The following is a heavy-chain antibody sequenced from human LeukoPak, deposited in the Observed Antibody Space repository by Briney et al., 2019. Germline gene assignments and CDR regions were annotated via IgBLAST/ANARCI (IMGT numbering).Heavy chain of an antibody. D-gene: IGHD3-10*01. CDR2: IYYSGRT. CDR3: ARGRFYGSETFYNGFDY. CDR1: GGSLINYY. V-gene: IGHV4-59*01. J-gene: IGHJ4*02. Sequence: SETLSLTCSVSGGSLINYYWSWIRQPPGKGLEWIGFIYYSGRTDYNPSLKSRVTLSVDTSKNQFSLKLTAVTAADTAVYYCARGRFYGSETFYNGFDYWGQGTLVTVPS.